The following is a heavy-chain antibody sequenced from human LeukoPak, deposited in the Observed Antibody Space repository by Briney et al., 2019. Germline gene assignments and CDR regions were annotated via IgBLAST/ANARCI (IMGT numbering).Heavy chain of an antibody. CDR1: GGSISSSSYY. D-gene: IGHD3-10*01. Sequence: SETLSLTCTVSGGSISSSSYYWGWIRQPPGKGLEWIGEINHSGSTNYNPSLKSRVTISVDTSKNQFSLKLSSVTAADTAVYYCARHWPSRGRPRELTNDYWGQGTLVTVSS. CDR2: INHSGST. V-gene: IGHV4-39*01. J-gene: IGHJ4*02. CDR3: ARHWPSRGRPRELTNDY.